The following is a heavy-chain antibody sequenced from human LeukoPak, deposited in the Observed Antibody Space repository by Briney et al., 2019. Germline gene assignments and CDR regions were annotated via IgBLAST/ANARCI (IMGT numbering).Heavy chain of an antibody. CDR2: IYYSGST. D-gene: IGHD3-16*02. CDR3: ARVPRGSYPDY. CDR1: GGSISSGDYY. Sequence: PSETLSLTCTVSGGSISSGDYYWSWIRQPPGKGLEWIGYIYYSGSTYYNPSLKSRVSISVDTSKNQFSLKLSSVTAADTAVYYCARVPRGSYPDYWGQGTLVTVSS. J-gene: IGHJ4*02. V-gene: IGHV4-30-4*01.